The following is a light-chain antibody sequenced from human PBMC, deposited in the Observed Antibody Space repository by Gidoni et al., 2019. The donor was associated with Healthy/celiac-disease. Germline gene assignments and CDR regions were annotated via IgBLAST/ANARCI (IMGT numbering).Light chain of an antibody. V-gene: IGLV2-14*03. Sequence: PGQSITISCTGTSSDVGGYNYVSWYQQHPGKAPKLMIYDVSNRPSGVSNRFSGSKSGNTAYLTISGLQAEDEVDYYCSSYRSGSNLVFGGGTNLTVL. CDR1: SSDVGGYNY. J-gene: IGLJ2*01. CDR3: SSYRSGSNLV. CDR2: DVS.